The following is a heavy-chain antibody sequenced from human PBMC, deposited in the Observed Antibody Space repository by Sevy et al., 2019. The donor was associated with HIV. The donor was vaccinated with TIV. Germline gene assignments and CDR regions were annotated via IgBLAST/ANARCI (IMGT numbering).Heavy chain of an antibody. CDR1: GFTFSSYS. D-gene: IGHD3-10*01. Sequence: GGSLRLSCAASGFTFSSYSMNWVRQAPGKGLEWVSYISSSSTIYYADSVKGRFTISRDNAKNSLYLQMNSLRDEDTAVYYCARGGGEDPWGQGTLVTVSS. CDR2: ISSSSTI. CDR3: ARGGGEDP. V-gene: IGHV3-48*02. J-gene: IGHJ5*02.